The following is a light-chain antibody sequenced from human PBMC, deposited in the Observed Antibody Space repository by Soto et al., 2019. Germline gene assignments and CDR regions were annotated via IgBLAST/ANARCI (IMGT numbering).Light chain of an antibody. J-gene: IGLJ2*01. CDR2: EVS. Sequence: QSVLTQPASVSGSPGQSITISCTGSSSDVGGYKYVSWYQQYPGKAPKLMIYEVSNRPSGVSNRFSGSKSGNTASLTISGLQAEDEADYYCSSYTSSRTAVFGGATKVTVL. V-gene: IGLV2-14*01. CDR3: SSYTSSRTAV. CDR1: SSDVGGYKY.